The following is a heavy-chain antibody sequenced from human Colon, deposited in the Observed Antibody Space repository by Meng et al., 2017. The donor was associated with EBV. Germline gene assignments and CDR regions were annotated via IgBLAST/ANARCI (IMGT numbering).Heavy chain of an antibody. CDR2: IYHSGST. J-gene: IGHJ4*02. V-gene: IGHV4-39*01. Sequence: LQPGGSGPGLVNPSDTLSLTCTVSGGSISSSHYYWGWVRQPPGKGLQWIGTIYHSGSTSYNPSLQSRVTMFVDTSKNQFSLMLTSVTATDTAVYYCARRRGGSGRDCWGQGTLVTVSS. D-gene: IGHD3-10*01. CDR3: ARRRGGSGRDC. CDR1: GGSISSSHYY.